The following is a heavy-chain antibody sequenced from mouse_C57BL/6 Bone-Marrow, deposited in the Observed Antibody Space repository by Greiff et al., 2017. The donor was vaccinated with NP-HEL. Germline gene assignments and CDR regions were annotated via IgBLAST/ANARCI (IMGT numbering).Heavy chain of an antibody. D-gene: IGHD4-1*01. V-gene: IGHV1-82*01. J-gene: IGHJ2*01. CDR3: AKPLANSYCDY. CDR2: IYPGDGDT. CDR1: GYAFSSSW. Sequence: VQLQQSGPELVKPGASVKISCKASGYAFSSSWMNWVKQRPGKGLEWIGRIYPGDGDTNYNGKFKGKATLTADKSSSTAYMQLSSLTSEDSAVYFCAKPLANSYCDYWGQGTTLTVSS.